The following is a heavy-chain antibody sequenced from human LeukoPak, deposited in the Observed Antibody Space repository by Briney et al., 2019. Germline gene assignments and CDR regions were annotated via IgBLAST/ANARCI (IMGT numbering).Heavy chain of an antibody. CDR2: ISAYNGNT. J-gene: IGHJ4*02. D-gene: IGHD3-3*02. CDR1: GYTFTSYG. CDR3: ARGPRTLPTISFDY. V-gene: IGHV1-18*01. Sequence: EASVKVSCKASGYTFTSYGISWVRQAPGQGLEWMGWISAYNGNTNYAQKLQGRVTMTTDTSTSTAYMELRSLRSDDTAVYYCARGPRTLPTISFDYWGQGTLVTVSS.